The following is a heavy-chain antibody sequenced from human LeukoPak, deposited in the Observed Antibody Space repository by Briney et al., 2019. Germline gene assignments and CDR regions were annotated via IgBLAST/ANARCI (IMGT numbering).Heavy chain of an antibody. V-gene: IGHV1-69*13. CDR3: ARNGLIKVRGGFDY. CDR2: IIPIFGTA. D-gene: IGHD3-10*01. J-gene: IGHJ4*02. CDR1: GYTFSGDY. Sequence: GASVKVSCKASGYTFSGDYMHWVRQAPGQGLEWMGGIIPIFGTANYAQKFQGRVTITADESTSTAYMELSSLRSEDTAVYYCARNGLIKVRGGFDYWGQGTLVTVSS.